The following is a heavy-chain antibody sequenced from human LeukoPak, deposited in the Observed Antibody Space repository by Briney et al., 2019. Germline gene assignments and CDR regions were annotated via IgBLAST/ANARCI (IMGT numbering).Heavy chain of an antibody. V-gene: IGHV4-34*01. J-gene: IGHJ4*02. CDR3: ARGYNWNDTVDY. CDR1: GGSFSGCY. CDR2: INHSGST. Sequence: PSETLSLTCAVYGGSFSGCYWSWIRQPPGKGLEWIGEINHSGSTNYNPSLKSRVTISVDTSKNQFSLKLSSVTAADTAVYYCARGYNWNDTVDYWGQGTLVTGSS. D-gene: IGHD1-1*01.